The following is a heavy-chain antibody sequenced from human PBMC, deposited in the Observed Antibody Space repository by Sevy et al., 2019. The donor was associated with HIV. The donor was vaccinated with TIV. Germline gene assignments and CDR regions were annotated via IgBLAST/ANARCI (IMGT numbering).Heavy chain of an antibody. CDR3: ARDLRSRIYYYGMDV. V-gene: IGHV3-53*01. J-gene: IGHJ6*02. D-gene: IGHD1-26*01. CDR1: GFTVSSNY. Sequence: GGSLRLSCAASGFTVSSNYMSWVRQAPGKGLEWVSVIYSSGSTYYADSVKGRFTIPRDNSKNTLYLQMNSLRAEDTAVYYCARDLRSRIYYYGMDVWGQGTTVTVSS. CDR2: IYSSGST.